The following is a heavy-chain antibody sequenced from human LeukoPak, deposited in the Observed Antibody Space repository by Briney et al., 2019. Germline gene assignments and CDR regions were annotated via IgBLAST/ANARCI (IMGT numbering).Heavy chain of an antibody. D-gene: IGHD2-2*01. J-gene: IGHJ4*02. Sequence: PSETLSLICTVSGGSISSYYWSWIRQPPGKGLEWIGYISYSGSTYHNPSLKSRVTISVDTSKNQLSLKLSSVTAADTAVYYCARSYCSSTNCSPIDYWGQGTLVTVSS. V-gene: IGHV4-59*06. CDR3: ARSYCSSTNCSPIDY. CDR1: GGSISSYY. CDR2: ISYSGST.